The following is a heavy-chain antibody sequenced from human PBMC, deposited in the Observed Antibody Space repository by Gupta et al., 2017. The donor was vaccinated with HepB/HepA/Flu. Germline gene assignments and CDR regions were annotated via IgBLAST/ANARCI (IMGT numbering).Heavy chain of an antibody. Sequence: QVQLQQWGAGLLKPSETLSLTCAVYGGSFSGYYWSWIRQPPGKGLEWIWEINHSGSTNYNPSLKSRVTISVDTSKNQFSLKLSSVTAADTAVYYCASLYSNNRYYYYMDVWGKGTTVTVSS. J-gene: IGHJ6*03. V-gene: IGHV4-34*01. CDR1: GGSFSGYY. CDR3: ASLYSNNRYYYYMDV. CDR2: INHSGST. D-gene: IGHD4-11*01.